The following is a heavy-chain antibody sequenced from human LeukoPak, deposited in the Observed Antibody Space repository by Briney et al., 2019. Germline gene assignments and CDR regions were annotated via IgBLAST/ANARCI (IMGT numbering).Heavy chain of an antibody. V-gene: IGHV1-46*01. CDR1: GYTFTSYY. D-gene: IGHD3-22*01. CDR3: ARDSVVTPSHDAFDI. Sequence: ASVKVSCKASGYTFTSYYMHWVRQAPGQGLEWMGIINPSGGSTSYAQKFQGRVTMTRDMSTSTVYMELSSLRSEDTAVYYCARDSVVTPSHDAFDIWGQGTMVTVSS. J-gene: IGHJ3*02. CDR2: INPSGGST.